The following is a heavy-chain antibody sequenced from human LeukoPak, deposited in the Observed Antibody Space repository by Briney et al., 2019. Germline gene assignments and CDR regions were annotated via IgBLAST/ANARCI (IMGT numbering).Heavy chain of an antibody. D-gene: IGHD6-19*01. Sequence: ASVKVSCKASGYTFTGYYMHWVRQAPGQGLEWMGGINPNSGGTNYAQRFHGRVTMTTDTAISTAYMELSRLRSDDTAVYYCARVGGANAVAGYFDYWGQGTLVTVSS. CDR1: GYTFTGYY. CDR3: ARVGGANAVAGYFDY. J-gene: IGHJ4*02. CDR2: INPNSGGT. V-gene: IGHV1-2*02.